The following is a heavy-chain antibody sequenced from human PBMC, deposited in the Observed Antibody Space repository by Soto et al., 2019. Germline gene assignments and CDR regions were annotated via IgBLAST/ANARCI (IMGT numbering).Heavy chain of an antibody. D-gene: IGHD3-9*01. V-gene: IGHV4-59*01. CDR1: GGSISSYY. J-gene: IGHJ6*02. CDR2: IYYSGST. CDR3: ARGVVGERSFDWLLFPYGMDV. Sequence: QVQLQESGPGLVKPSETLSLTCTVSGGSISSYYWSWIRQPPGQGLECIGYIYYSGSTNYNPSLKSRVTISVDTSKNQFSLKLSSVTAADTAVYYCARGVVGERSFDWLLFPYGMDVWGQGTTVTVSS.